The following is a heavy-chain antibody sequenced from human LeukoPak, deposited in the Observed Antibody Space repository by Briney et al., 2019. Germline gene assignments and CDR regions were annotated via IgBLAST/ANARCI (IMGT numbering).Heavy chain of an antibody. J-gene: IGHJ5*02. D-gene: IGHD2-2*01. CDR2: ISATGGST. CDR3: ARSPNVPAAISWFDP. Sequence: PGGSLRLSCAASGFTFSSYAMSWVRQAPGKGLEWVSSISATGGSTYYADSVKGRFTISRDNAKNSLYLQMNSLRAEDTAVYYCARSPNVPAAISWFDPWGQGTLVTVSS. V-gene: IGHV3-23*01. CDR1: GFTFSSYA.